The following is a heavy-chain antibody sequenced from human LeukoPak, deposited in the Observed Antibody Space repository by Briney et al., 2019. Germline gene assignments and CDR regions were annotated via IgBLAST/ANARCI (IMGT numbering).Heavy chain of an antibody. CDR2: IIETGNI. D-gene: IGHD3-10*01. V-gene: IGHV4-34*01. J-gene: IGHJ2*01. CDR1: GGSFSSYS. Sequence: SETLSLTCGVFGGSFSSYSWTWTWIRQTPGQGLECIGEIIETGNIHYNPALESRVTIDMDTDKNRFSLKLTSVTAADTAVYYCARGHYPPRWYFDLWGRGTRVTVSS. CDR3: ARGHYPPRWYFDL.